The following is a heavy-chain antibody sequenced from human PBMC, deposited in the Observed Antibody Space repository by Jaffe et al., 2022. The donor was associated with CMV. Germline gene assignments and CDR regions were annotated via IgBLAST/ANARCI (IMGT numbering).Heavy chain of an antibody. V-gene: IGHV3-15*01. CDR2: IKSKTDGGTT. J-gene: IGHJ6*03. CDR1: GFTFSNAW. CDR3: TTMPVYYYYMDV. Sequence: EVQLVESGGGLVKPGGSLRLSCAASGFTFSNAWMSWVRQAPGKGLEWVGRIKSKTDGGTTDYAAPVKGRFTISRDDSKNTLYLQMNSLKTEDTAVYYCTTMPVYYYYMDVWGKGTTVTVSS. D-gene: IGHD2-2*01.